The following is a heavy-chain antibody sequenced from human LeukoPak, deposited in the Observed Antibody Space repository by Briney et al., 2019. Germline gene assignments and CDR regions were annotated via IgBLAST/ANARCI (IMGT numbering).Heavy chain of an antibody. Sequence: GRSLRLSCAASGFTFDDYAMRWVRQAPGKGLEWVSGISWNSGSIGYADSVKGRFTISRDNAKNSLYLQMNSLRAEDTALYYCAKDMADTASYGMDVWGQGTTVTVSS. V-gene: IGHV3-9*01. D-gene: IGHD5-18*01. J-gene: IGHJ6*02. CDR2: ISWNSGSI. CDR1: GFTFDDYA. CDR3: AKDMADTASYGMDV.